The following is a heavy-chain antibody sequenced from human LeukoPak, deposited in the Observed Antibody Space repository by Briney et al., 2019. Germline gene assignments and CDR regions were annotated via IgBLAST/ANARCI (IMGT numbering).Heavy chain of an antibody. J-gene: IGHJ6*03. CDR3: ARDLIRGYMDV. V-gene: IGHV3-21*01. CDR1: GFTFSSYN. Sequence: PGGSLRLSCAASGFTFSSYNMNWVRQAPGKGLEWVSSISTSSSHINYADSVKGRFTISRDNAKNSLYLQMNSLRAEDTAVYYCARDLIRGYMDVWGKGTTATVSS. CDR2: ISTSSSHI. D-gene: IGHD3-16*01.